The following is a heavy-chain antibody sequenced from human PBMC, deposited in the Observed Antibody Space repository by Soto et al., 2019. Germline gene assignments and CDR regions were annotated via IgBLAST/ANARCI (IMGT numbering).Heavy chain of an antibody. CDR3: ARDPYSSSWYAGLVGWFDP. J-gene: IGHJ5*02. D-gene: IGHD6-13*01. CDR2: ISSSSSYI. V-gene: IGHV3-21*01. Sequence: GGSLRLSCAASGFTFSSYSMNWVRQAPWKGLEWVSSISSSSSYIYYADSVKGRFTISRDNAKNSLYLQMNSLRAEDTAVYYCARDPYSSSWYAGLVGWFDPWGQGTLVTVSS. CDR1: GFTFSSYS.